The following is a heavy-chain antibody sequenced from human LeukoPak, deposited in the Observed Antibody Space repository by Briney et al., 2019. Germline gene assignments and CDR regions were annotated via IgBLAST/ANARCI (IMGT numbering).Heavy chain of an antibody. Sequence: GASVKVSCKASGYTFSNYGISWVRQAPGLGLEWMGWTSYNGNTNYAQKFQDRVTMTTDTSTTTAYMELRSLESDDTAVHYCARHSGSGWQALGYWGQGTLVTVSS. CDR3: ARHSGSGWQALGY. CDR1: GYTFSNYG. D-gene: IGHD6-19*01. CDR2: TSYNGNT. J-gene: IGHJ4*02. V-gene: IGHV1-18*04.